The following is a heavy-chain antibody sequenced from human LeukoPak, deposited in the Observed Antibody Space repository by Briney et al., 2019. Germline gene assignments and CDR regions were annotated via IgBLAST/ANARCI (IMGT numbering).Heavy chain of an antibody. J-gene: IGHJ3*02. D-gene: IGHD1-26*01. CDR3: ASDSGSYFAFDI. CDR2: IYYSGST. V-gene: IGHV4-39*01. CDR1: GGSISSYY. Sequence: SETLSLTCTVSGGSISSYYWSWIRQPPGKGLEWIGSIYYSGSTYYNPSLKSRVTISVDTSKNQFSLKLSSVTAADTAVYYCASDSGSYFAFDIWGQGTMVTVSS.